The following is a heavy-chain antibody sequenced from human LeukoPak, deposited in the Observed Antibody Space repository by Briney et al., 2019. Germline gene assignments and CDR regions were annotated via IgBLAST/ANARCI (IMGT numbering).Heavy chain of an antibody. CDR3: ARFRIYGDSHFDY. J-gene: IGHJ4*02. CDR2: IYYSGST. Sequence: WETLSLTCTVSGGSISSYYWSWVRQPPGKGLEWIWYIYYSGSTNYNPSLESRVTISVDPSKNQFSLKLSSVPAEDTAVYYCARFRIYGDSHFDYWGQGTLVTVSS. D-gene: IGHD4-17*01. V-gene: IGHV4-59*01. CDR1: GGSISSYY.